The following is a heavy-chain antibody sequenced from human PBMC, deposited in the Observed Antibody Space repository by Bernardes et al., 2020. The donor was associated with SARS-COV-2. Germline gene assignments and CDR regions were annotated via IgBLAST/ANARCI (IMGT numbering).Heavy chain of an antibody. D-gene: IGHD2-2*01. V-gene: IGHV4-59*01. CDR3: ARNLVVVPAAMRVGNWFDP. J-gene: IGHJ5*02. CDR1: GGSIRSSY. CDR2: IYYSGST. Sequence: SETLSLTCTVSGGSIRSSYWSWIRQPPGPGLAWIGYIYYSGSTNYNPSLKSRVTISVDTSKNQFSLKLSSVTAADTAVYYCARNLVVVPAAMRVGNWFDPWGQGTLVTVSS.